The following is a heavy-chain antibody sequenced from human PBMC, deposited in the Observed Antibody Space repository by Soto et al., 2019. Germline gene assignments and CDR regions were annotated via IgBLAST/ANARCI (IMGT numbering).Heavy chain of an antibody. D-gene: IGHD2-2*01. CDR1: DGYFRGYY. CDR2: IYHSGST. V-gene: IGHV4-30-2*01. Sequence: SETQCLTSAVDDGYFRGYYWSWIRQPPGKGLEWIGYIYHSGSTYYNPSLKSRVTISVDRSKNQFSLKLSSVTAADTAVYYCARVPDRWGQGTLVTVSS. J-gene: IGHJ5*02. CDR3: ARVPDR.